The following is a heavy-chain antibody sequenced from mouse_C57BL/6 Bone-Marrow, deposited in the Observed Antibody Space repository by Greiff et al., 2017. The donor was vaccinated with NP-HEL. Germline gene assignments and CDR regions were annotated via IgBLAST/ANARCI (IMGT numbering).Heavy chain of an antibody. CDR3: ARGGGYYGSSLDWYFDV. Sequence: EVKLVESGGDLVKPGGSLKLSCAASGFTFSSYGMSWVRQTPDKRLEWVATISSGGSYTYYPDSVKGRFTISRDNAKNTLYLQMSSLKSEDTAMYYCARGGGYYGSSLDWYFDVWGTGTTVTVSS. D-gene: IGHD1-1*01. V-gene: IGHV5-6*01. J-gene: IGHJ1*03. CDR1: GFTFSSYG. CDR2: ISSGGSYT.